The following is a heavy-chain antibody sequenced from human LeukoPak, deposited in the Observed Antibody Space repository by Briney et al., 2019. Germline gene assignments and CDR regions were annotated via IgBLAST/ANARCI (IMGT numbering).Heavy chain of an antibody. J-gene: IGHJ4*02. V-gene: IGHV3-30*18. D-gene: IGHD3-3*01. CDR2: ISYDGSNK. CDR1: GFTFSSYG. CDR3: AKGYYDFWSGYYTFDY. Sequence: PGGSLRRSCAASGFTFSSYGMHWVRQAPGKGLEWVAVISYDGSNKYYADSVKGRFTISRDNSKNTLYLQMNSLRAEDTAVYYCAKGYYDFWSGYYTFDYWGQGTLVTVSS.